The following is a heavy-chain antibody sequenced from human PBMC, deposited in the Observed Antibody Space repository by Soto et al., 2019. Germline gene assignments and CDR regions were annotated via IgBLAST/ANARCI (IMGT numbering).Heavy chain of an antibody. CDR3: AKYNSGYDSYYYYGMDV. D-gene: IGHD5-12*01. J-gene: IGHJ6*02. Sequence: RLSCAASGFTFSSYAMSWVRQAPGKGLEWVSAISGSGGSTYYADSVKGRFTISRDNSKNTLYLQMNSLRAEDTAVYYCAKYNSGYDSYYYYGMDVWGQGTTVTVSS. CDR1: GFTFSSYA. V-gene: IGHV3-23*01. CDR2: ISGSGGST.